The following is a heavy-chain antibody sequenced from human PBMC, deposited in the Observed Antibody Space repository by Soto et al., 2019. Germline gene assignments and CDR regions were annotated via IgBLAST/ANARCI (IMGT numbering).Heavy chain of an antibody. J-gene: IGHJ6*02. Sequence: EVQLVESGGGLVQPGGSLRLSCAASGFTFSSYSMNWVREAPGKGLEWVSYISSSSSTIYYADSVKGRFTISRDNAKNSLYLQMNSLRDEDTAVYYCARDLPDYGVYYGMDVWGQGTTVTVSS. CDR3: ARDLPDYGVYYGMDV. CDR2: ISSSSSTI. V-gene: IGHV3-48*02. CDR1: GFTFSSYS. D-gene: IGHD4-17*01.